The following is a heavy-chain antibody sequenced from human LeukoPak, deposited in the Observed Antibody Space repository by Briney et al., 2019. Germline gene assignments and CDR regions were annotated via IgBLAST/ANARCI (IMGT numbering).Heavy chain of an antibody. D-gene: IGHD6-19*01. CDR1: GGSFSAYY. V-gene: IGHV4-34*01. J-gene: IGHJ4*02. CDR3: ARDLTTFTRGWYYFDY. Sequence: SETLSLTCAVYGGSFSAYYWSWIRQSPGKGLEWIAEINHRGDTNYNPSVKSRVSISVDTSKNQFSLKLSSVTAADTAVYYCARDLTTFTRGWYYFDYWGQGTLVTVSS. CDR2: INHRGDT.